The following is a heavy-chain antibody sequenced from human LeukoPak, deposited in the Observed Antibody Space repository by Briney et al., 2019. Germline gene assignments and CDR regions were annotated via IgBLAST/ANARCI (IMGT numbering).Heavy chain of an antibody. CDR2: INPSGGST. D-gene: IGHD3-3*01. J-gene: IGHJ6*02. CDR3: ARAPLYDFWSGYSNQYYYYYYGMDV. CDR1: GYTFTSYY. Sequence: ASVKVSCKASGYTFTSYYMHWVRQAPGQGLEWMGIINPSGGSTSYAQKFQGRVTMTRDTSTSTVYMELSSLRSEDTAVYYCARAPLYDFWSGYSNQYYYYYYGMDVWGQGTTVTVSS. V-gene: IGHV1-46*01.